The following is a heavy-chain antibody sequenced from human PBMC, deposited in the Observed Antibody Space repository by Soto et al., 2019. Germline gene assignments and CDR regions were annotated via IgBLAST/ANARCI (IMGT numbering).Heavy chain of an antibody. V-gene: IGHV1-58*02. D-gene: IGHD1-20*01. J-gene: IGHJ4*02. CDR1: GFTFTSSA. CDR3: AALGITGTTNVN. Sequence: ASVKVSCKSSGFTFTSSAMQCVRQARGQRLEWIGWIVVGSGNTNYAQKFQERVTITRDMSTSTAYMELSSLRSEDTAVYYCAALGITGTTNVNWGQGTLVTVSS. CDR2: IVVGSGNT.